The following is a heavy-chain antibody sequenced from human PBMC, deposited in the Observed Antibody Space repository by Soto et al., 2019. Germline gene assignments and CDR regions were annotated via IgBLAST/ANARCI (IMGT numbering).Heavy chain of an antibody. V-gene: IGHV3-48*02. Sequence: QPGGSLRLSCAASGFTFSSYSMNWFRQAPGKGLEWVSYISSSSSTIYYADSVKGRFTISRDNAKNSLYLQMNSLRDEDTAVYYCARVNIAVAGPFDYWGQGTLVTVSS. J-gene: IGHJ4*02. CDR3: ARVNIAVAGPFDY. CDR2: ISSSSSTI. D-gene: IGHD6-19*01. CDR1: GFTFSSYS.